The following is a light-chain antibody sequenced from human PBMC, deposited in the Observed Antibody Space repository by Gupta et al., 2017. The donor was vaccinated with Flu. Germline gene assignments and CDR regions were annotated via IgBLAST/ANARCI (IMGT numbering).Light chain of an antibody. CDR1: QNNNTH. V-gene: IGKV1-5*03. CDR2: KTS. Sequence: DVQMTQSPSILSASLGDRVTITCRASQNNNTHLAWYQQKPGKAPKLLIYKTSALENGVPSRFSGDRSGTEFTLTINGRQSDDFATYYCQQYDSYSGGAFGQGTKV. CDR3: QQYDSYSGGA. J-gene: IGKJ1*01.